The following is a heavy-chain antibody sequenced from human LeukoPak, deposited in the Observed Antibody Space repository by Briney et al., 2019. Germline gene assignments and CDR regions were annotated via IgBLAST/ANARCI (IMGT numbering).Heavy chain of an antibody. CDR1: GYTFTSYG. V-gene: IGHV1-18*01. D-gene: IGHD3-22*01. Sequence: ASVKVSCKASGYTFTSYGISWVRQAPGQGLEWMGWISAYNGNTNYAQKLQGRVTMTTDTSTSTAYMELRSLRSGDTAVYYCARTMIVALFGYYYMDVWGKGTTVTVSS. CDR2: ISAYNGNT. CDR3: ARTMIVALFGYYYMDV. J-gene: IGHJ6*03.